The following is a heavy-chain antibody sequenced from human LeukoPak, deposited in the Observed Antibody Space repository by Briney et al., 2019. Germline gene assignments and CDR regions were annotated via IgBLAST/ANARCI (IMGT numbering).Heavy chain of an antibody. Sequence: PGGSLRLSCAASGFTFSSYWMTWVRQAPGKGLEWVANIRQDGSEKYYVDSVKGRFTISRDNAKNSLYLQMNSLRAEDTAVYYCTTPGRAYSYVPYYYMDVWGKGTTVTVSS. CDR2: IRQDGSEK. CDR1: GFTFSSYW. J-gene: IGHJ6*03. V-gene: IGHV3-7*01. D-gene: IGHD5-18*01. CDR3: TTPGRAYSYVPYYYMDV.